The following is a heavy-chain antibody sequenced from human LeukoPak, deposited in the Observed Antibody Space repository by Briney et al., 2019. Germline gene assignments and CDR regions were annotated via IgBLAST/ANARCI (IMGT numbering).Heavy chain of an antibody. J-gene: IGHJ4*02. Sequence: SQTLSLTCAVYGGSFSGYYWSWIRQPPGKGLEWIGEINHSGSTNYTPSLKSRVTISVDTSKNQFSLKLSSVTAADTAVYYCARGRIQLWLFDYWGQGTMVTVSS. CDR2: INHSGST. CDR1: GGSFSGYY. CDR3: ARGRIQLWLFDY. V-gene: IGHV4-34*01. D-gene: IGHD5-18*01.